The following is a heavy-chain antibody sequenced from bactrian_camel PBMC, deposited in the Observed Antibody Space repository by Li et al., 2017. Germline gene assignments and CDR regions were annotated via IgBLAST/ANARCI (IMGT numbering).Heavy chain of an antibody. Sequence: LVESGGGLVQPGGSLRLSCAASGFTFSSYNMAWVRQAPGKGLEWVSGINTGSRTYYTDSVKGRFTISRDNAKRTVYLQTNSLKPEDTGVYYCTADPYAVVAGGRTCAGESSRGTQVTVS. J-gene: IGHJ4*01. D-gene: IGHD6*01. V-gene: IGHV3S40*01. CDR1: GFTFSSYN. CDR2: INTGSRT.